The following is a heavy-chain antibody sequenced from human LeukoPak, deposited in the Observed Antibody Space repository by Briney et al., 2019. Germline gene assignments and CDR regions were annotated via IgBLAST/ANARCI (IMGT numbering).Heavy chain of an antibody. CDR3: ARGDILTGYYLYYYYYMDV. V-gene: IGHV3-21*01. D-gene: IGHD3-9*01. CDR2: ISSSSSYI. J-gene: IGHJ6*03. Sequence: GGSLRLSCAASGFTFSSYSMNWVRQAPGKGLEWVSSISSSSSYIYYADSVKGRFTISRDNAKNSLYLQMNSLRAEDTAVYYRARGDILTGYYLYYYYYMDVWGKGTTVTVSS. CDR1: GFTFSSYS.